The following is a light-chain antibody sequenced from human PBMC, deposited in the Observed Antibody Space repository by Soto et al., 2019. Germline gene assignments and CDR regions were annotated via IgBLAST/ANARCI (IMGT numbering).Light chain of an antibody. CDR2: SAS. V-gene: IGKV1-39*01. CDR3: QQTFSNLLS. J-gene: IGKJ4*01. Sequence: IQLTQSPSSLSASVGDRVTIACRASESSSDYLNWYQHKPGEAPKVLVYSASTLRGGVTSRFSGTGSGTEFTLTISSLQPEDVATYYCQQTFSNLLSFGGGTKVDIK. CDR1: ESSSDY.